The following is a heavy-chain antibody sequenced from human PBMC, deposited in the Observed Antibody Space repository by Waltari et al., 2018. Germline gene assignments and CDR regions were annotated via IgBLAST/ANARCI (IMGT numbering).Heavy chain of an antibody. J-gene: IGHJ4*02. D-gene: IGHD3-10*02. V-gene: IGHV3-23*01. CDR1: GFPFSPYA. Sequence: EVQLLDSGGGLVQPGGSLSISCVASGFPFSPYAMSWVRQAPGKGLECVSAISGNAGTTYYTDSVKGRFTISRDNSKNTLYLQMNSLRAEDTAVYYCTRALFGGSTDWGQGTLVTVSS. CDR2: ISGNAGTT. CDR3: TRALFGGSTD.